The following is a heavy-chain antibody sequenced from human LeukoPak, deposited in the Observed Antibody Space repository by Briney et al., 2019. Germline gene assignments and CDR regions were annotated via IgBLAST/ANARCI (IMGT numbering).Heavy chain of an antibody. Sequence: NASETLSLTCTVSGGSISSSSYYWGWIRQPPGKGLEWIGSIYYSGSTYYNPSLKSRVTISVDMSKNQFSLKLSSVTAADTAVYYCARQRGAGTRSLFGMDVWGQGTTVTVSS. D-gene: IGHD3-16*02. J-gene: IGHJ6*02. CDR3: ARQRGAGTRSLFGMDV. V-gene: IGHV4-39*01. CDR2: IYYSGST. CDR1: GGSISSSSYY.